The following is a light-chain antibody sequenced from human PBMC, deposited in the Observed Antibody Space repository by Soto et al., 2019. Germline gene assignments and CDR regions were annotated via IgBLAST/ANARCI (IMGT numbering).Light chain of an antibody. J-gene: IGKJ1*01. CDR2: KAS. V-gene: IGKV1-5*03. CDR3: QQYDYYST. Sequence: DIQVTQSPSTLSASVGDRVTITCRASQSISDWLAWYQQKPGKAPKLLIYKASSLETGGPSRFSGSGSETEFTLTISSLQPDDFATYYCQQYDYYSTFGQGTKVEI. CDR1: QSISDW.